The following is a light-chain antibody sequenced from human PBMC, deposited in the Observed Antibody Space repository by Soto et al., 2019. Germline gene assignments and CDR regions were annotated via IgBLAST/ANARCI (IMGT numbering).Light chain of an antibody. CDR1: QSITSYY. J-gene: IGKJ2*01. CDR2: STS. V-gene: IGKV3-20*01. CDR3: HQYRSSPRT. Sequence: EIVLTQSPATLSLSPGERATLSCRASQSITSYYLGWYQKKPGQAPTLLIYSTSSRATGIPDRFSGSGSGTDFTLAISGLEPDDFAVYYCHQYRSSPRTFGQGTRLEIK.